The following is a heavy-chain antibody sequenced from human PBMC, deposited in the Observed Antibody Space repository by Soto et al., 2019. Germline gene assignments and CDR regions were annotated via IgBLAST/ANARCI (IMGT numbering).Heavy chain of an antibody. J-gene: IGHJ5*02. Sequence: QEQLVESGGGVVQPGMSLRLSCVASGLTFAGYGMHWVRQAPGKGLEWVAAIWYDGSKKYYADSVKGRFTISRDNSKSTVDLQMNSLRVEDTAVYYCARGDCSCTSCYAFDHWGQGTLITVSS. CDR2: IWYDGSKK. CDR3: ARGDCSCTSCYAFDH. CDR1: GLTFAGYG. V-gene: IGHV3-33*01. D-gene: IGHD2-2*01.